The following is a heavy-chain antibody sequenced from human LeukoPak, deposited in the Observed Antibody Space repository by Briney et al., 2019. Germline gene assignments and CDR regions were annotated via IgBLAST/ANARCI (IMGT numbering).Heavy chain of an antibody. D-gene: IGHD2-2*02. V-gene: IGHV3-23*01. CDR2: ISGSGGST. CDR1: GFTFSSYA. Sequence: GGSLRLSCAASGFTFSSYAMSWVRQAPGKGLEWVSAISGSGGSTYYADSVKGRFTISRDNSKNTLYLQMNSLRAEDTAVYCCAKDVYYCSSTSCYTPGDYWGQGTLVTVSS. J-gene: IGHJ4*02. CDR3: AKDVYYCSSTSCYTPGDY.